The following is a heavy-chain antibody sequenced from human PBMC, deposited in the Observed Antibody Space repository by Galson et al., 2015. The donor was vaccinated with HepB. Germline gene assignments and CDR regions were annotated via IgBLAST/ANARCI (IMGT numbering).Heavy chain of an antibody. D-gene: IGHD5-18*01. Sequence: CAISGDSVSSNSAAWNWIRQSPSRGLEWLGRTYYRSKWYNDYAVSVKSRITINPDTSKNQFSLQLNSVTPEDTAVYYCARDYRDTAMVDYFDYWGQGTLVTVSS. CDR3: ARDYRDTAMVDYFDY. CDR1: GDSVSSNSAA. CDR2: TYYRSKWYN. V-gene: IGHV6-1*01. J-gene: IGHJ4*02.